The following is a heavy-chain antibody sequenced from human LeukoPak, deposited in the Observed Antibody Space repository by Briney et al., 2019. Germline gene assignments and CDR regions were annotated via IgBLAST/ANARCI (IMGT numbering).Heavy chain of an antibody. D-gene: IGHD2-2*01. J-gene: IGHJ5*02. CDR1: GYSFTSYW. CDR3: ARLSEDIVVVPAAISWFDP. Sequence: PGESLKISCKGSGYSFTSYWIGWVRQMPGKGLEWMGIIYPGDSDTRYSPSFQGQVTISADKSISTAYLQWSSLKASDTAMYYCARLSEDIVVVPAAISWFDPWGQGTLVTVSS. V-gene: IGHV5-51*01. CDR2: IYPGDSDT.